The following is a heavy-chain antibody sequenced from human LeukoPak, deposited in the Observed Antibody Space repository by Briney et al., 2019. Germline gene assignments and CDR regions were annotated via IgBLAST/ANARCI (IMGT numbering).Heavy chain of an antibody. D-gene: IGHD3-22*01. CDR3: AREGSGEYYDSSGYCDY. Sequence: SETLSLTCTVSGDSISTYYWNWIRQPPGKGLEWIGEINHSGSTNYNPSLKSRVTISVDTSKNQFSLKLSSVTAADTAVYYCAREGSGEYYDSSGYCDYWGQGTLVTVSS. V-gene: IGHV4-34*01. CDR2: INHSGST. CDR1: GDSISTYY. J-gene: IGHJ4*02.